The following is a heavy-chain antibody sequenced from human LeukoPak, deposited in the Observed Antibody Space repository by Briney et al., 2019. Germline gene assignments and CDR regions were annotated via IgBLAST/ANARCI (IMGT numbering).Heavy chain of an antibody. D-gene: IGHD2-15*01. J-gene: IGHJ4*02. CDR3: ARENTKYCSGGSCYSDYFDY. CDR2: IYTSGST. CDR1: GGSISSYY. V-gene: IGHV4-4*08. Sequence: SETLSLTCTVSGGSISSYYWSWIRQPPGKGLEWIGYIYTSGSTNYNPSLKSRVTMSVDTSKNQFSLKLSSVTAADTAVYYCARENTKYCSGGSCYSDYFDYWGQGTLVTVSS.